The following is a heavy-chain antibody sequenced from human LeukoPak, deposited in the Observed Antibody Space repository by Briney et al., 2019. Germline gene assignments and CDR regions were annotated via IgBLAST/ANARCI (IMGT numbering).Heavy chain of an antibody. CDR3: ARSDQLLSGAFDI. CDR2: INPNSGGT. CDR1: GYTFTGYY. V-gene: IGHV1-2*06. J-gene: IGHJ3*02. D-gene: IGHD2-2*01. Sequence: ASVKVSCKASGYTFTGYYMHWVRQAPGQGLEWMGRINPNSGGTNYAQKFQGRVTMTRDTSISTAYMELSRLRSDDTAVYYCARSDQLLSGAFDIWGQGTMVTVSS.